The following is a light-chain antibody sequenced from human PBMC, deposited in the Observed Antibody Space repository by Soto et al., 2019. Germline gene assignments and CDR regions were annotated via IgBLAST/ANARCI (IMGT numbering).Light chain of an antibody. CDR2: AAS. V-gene: IGKV1-5*01. J-gene: IGKJ1*01. CDR3: QQYNSYST. Sequence: DIQMTQSPSSLSASVGDRFTITCRASQSISSYLNWYQQKAGKAPKLLIYAASSLESGVPSRFSGSGSGTEFTLTISSLQPDDFATYYCQQYNSYSTFGQGTKVDIK. CDR1: QSISSY.